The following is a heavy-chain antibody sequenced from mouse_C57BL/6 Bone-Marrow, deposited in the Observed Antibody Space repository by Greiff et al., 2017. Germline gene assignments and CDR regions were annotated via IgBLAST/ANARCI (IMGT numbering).Heavy chain of an antibody. V-gene: IGHV1-47*01. J-gene: IGHJ2*01. CDR1: GYTFTTYP. CDR3: ARSSTFFYYFDY. D-gene: IGHD5-1*01. Sequence: VQLQQSGAELVKPGASVKMSCKASGYTFTTYPIEWMKQNHGKSLEWIGNFHPYNDDTKYNEQFKGKATLTVEKSSNTVYLELSRLASDDSAFYYCARSSTFFYYFDYWGQGTTLTVSS. CDR2: FHPYNDDT.